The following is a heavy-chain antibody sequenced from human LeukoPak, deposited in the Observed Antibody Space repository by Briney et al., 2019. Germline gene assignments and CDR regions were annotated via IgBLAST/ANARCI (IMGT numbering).Heavy chain of an antibody. D-gene: IGHD1-26*01. Sequence: GGSLRLSCAASGFTFSDYTIHWVRQAPGKRLQSVSAITSNGAYTHYADSVKGRFTISRDNSRNAVFLQMGGLRIEDMAVYYCARVKMGASVSDYYYYYMDVWGTGTTVTVSS. CDR2: ITSNGAYT. CDR1: GFTFSDYT. CDR3: ARVKMGASVSDYYYYYMDV. V-gene: IGHV3-64*02. J-gene: IGHJ6*03.